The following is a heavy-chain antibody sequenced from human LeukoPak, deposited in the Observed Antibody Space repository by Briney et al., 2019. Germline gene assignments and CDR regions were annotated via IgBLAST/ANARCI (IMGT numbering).Heavy chain of an antibody. V-gene: IGHV4-31*03. D-gene: IGHD3-3*01. CDR1: GGSISSGGYY. J-gene: IGHJ3*02. CDR2: IYYSGST. Sequence: SETLSLTSTVSGGSISSGGYYWSWIRQHPGKGLEWIGYIYYSGSTYYNPSLKSRVTISVDTSKNQFSLKLSSVTAADTAVYYCARVLGGTDAFDIWGQGTMVTVSS. CDR3: ARVLGGTDAFDI.